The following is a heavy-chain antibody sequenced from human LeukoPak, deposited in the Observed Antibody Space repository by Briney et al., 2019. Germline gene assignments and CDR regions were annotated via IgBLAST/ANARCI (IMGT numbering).Heavy chain of an antibody. D-gene: IGHD6-13*01. CDR1: GFTFSSYG. J-gene: IGHJ4*02. CDR3: AKDRIAAAGTGEGFDY. Sequence: PGRSLRLSCAASGFTFSSYGMHWVRQAPGKGLEWVAVISYGGSNKYYADSVKGRFTISRDNSKNTLYLQMNSLRAEDTAVYYCAKDRIAAAGTGEGFDYWGQGTLVTVSS. CDR2: ISYGGSNK. V-gene: IGHV3-30*18.